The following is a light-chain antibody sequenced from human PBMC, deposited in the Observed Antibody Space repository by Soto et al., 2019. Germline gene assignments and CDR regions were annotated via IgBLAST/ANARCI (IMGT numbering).Light chain of an antibody. Sequence: EIVLTQSPATLSLSPGERATLSCRASQSVSSYLAWYKQKPGQAPSLLIYGASSRATGIPDRFSGSGSGTDFTLTIRRLEPEDFAVYYCQQYGSSITFGQGTRLEI. CDR2: GAS. CDR1: QSVSSY. CDR3: QQYGSSIT. V-gene: IGKV3-20*01. J-gene: IGKJ5*01.